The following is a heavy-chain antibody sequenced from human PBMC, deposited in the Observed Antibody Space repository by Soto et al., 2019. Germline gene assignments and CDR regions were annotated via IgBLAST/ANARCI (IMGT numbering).Heavy chain of an antibody. CDR1: GFTFSSYT. J-gene: IGHJ3*01. Sequence: GGSLRLSCASPGFTFSSYTMNWVRQAPGKGLEWVSSISSRSSYIYYADSVKGRFTISRDNAKISVYLQMNSLRAEDTAVYYYARDQLYYNDISGRPLNAFDVWVQGTMVTVSS. D-gene: IGHD3-22*01. CDR2: ISSRSSYI. V-gene: IGHV3-21*01. CDR3: ARDQLYYNDISGRPLNAFDV.